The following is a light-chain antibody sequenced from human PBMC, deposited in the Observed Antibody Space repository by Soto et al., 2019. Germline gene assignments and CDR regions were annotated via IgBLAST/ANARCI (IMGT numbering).Light chain of an antibody. Sequence: QSALTQPASVSGSPGQSITIYCTGTSSDVGRYNYVYWYQQHPGKAPRLMIYEVINRPSGISNRFSGSKSGNTASLTISGLQTEDEADYYCSSYTSRGTWVFGGGTKLTVL. J-gene: IGLJ3*02. CDR1: SSDVGRYNY. V-gene: IGLV2-14*01. CDR2: EVI. CDR3: SSYTSRGTWV.